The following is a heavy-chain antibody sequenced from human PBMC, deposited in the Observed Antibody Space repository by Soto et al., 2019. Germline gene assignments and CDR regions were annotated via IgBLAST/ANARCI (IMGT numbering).Heavy chain of an antibody. J-gene: IGHJ5*02. D-gene: IGHD3-10*01. Sequence: SETLSLTCAVPGYSISSGYYWVWLRQPPGKGLEWIGSIYHGGSTYYNPSLNSRVTLSIDMTNNHVSLILNSVTAADTAVYYCARVGPWVPYYYTFENWFDPWGQGTLVTVSS. CDR2: IYHGGST. CDR3: ARVGPWVPYYYTFENWFDP. CDR1: GYSISSGYY. V-gene: IGHV4-38-2*01.